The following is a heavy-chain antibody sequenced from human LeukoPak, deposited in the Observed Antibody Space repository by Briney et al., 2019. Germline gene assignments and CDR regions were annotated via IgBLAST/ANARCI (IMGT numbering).Heavy chain of an antibody. Sequence: GASVKVSCKTSGYSFIDYYIHWVRQAPGQGLEWVGWIKPNTGATHYSKRFQGRVTMTRDTSVSTAYMELTSLRSDDTAVYFCAREFRVVMTAFLDYWGQGTLVIVSS. J-gene: IGHJ4*02. CDR3: AREFRVVMTAFLDY. D-gene: IGHD2-21*02. V-gene: IGHV1-2*02. CDR1: GYSFIDYY. CDR2: IKPNTGAT.